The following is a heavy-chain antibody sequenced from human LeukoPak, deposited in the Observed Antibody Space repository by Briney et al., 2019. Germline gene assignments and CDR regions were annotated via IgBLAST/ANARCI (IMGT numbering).Heavy chain of an antibody. CDR2: IRSKAYGGTT. J-gene: IGHJ4*02. CDR1: GFIFGDHA. CDR3: SRDFGVVSPNYFDY. Sequence: GGSLRLSCTTSGFIFGDHAMSWVRQAAGKGLEWVGIIRSKAYGGTTEYAASVKGRFTVSRDDSKSIAYLQMNSLKTEDTAVYYCSRDFGVVSPNYFDYWGQGTLVTVSS. D-gene: IGHD3-3*01. V-gene: IGHV3-49*04.